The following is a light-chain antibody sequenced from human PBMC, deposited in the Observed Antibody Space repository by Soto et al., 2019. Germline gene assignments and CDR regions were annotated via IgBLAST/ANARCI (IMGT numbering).Light chain of an antibody. CDR3: NSQTSSGIRV. CDR2: EVN. CDR1: SSDVVGSNH. Sequence: QSVLTQPPSVSGSPGQSITISCTGTSSDVVGSNHVSWYQHHPGKAPKLIIYEVNYRPSGVSNRFSGSKSGYTASLTISGLQAEDEADYYCNSQTSSGIRVFGTGTKVTVL. V-gene: IGLV2-14*01. J-gene: IGLJ1*01.